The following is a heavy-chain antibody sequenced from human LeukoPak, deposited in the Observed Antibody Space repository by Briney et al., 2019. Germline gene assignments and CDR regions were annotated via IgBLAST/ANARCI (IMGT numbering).Heavy chain of an antibody. V-gene: IGHV1-2*02. D-gene: IGHD5-18*01. J-gene: IGHJ4*02. Sequence: PVASVKVSCKASGYTFTGYYMHWVRQAPGQGLEWMGWINPNSGGTNYAQKVQGRVTMTRDTSISTAYMELSRLRSDDTAVYYCARGSVDTAMDTPFDYWGQGTLVTVSS. CDR2: INPNSGGT. CDR3: ARGSVDTAMDTPFDY. CDR1: GYTFTGYY.